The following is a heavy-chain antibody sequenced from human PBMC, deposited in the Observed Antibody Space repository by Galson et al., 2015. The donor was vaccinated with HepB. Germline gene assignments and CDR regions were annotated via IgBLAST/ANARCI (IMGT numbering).Heavy chain of an antibody. CDR3: ARGVEDYLWGTYRWGYFDY. J-gene: IGHJ4*02. V-gene: IGHV3-21*01. Sequence: SLRLSCAASGFTFSSYTMNWVRQAPGKGLEWVSSISSSSTYIYYADLVKGLFTISRDNAKNSLFLQMNSLRAEDTAVYYCARGVEDYLWGTYRWGYFDYWGQGTLVTVSS. CDR2: ISSSSTYI. CDR1: GFTFSSYT. D-gene: IGHD3-16*02.